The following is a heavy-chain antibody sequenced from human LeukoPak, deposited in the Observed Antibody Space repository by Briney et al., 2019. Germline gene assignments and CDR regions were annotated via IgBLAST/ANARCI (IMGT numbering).Heavy chain of an antibody. Sequence: SGTLSLTCAVSGGSISSSNNWWSWVRQPPGKGLEWIGEINHSGSTNYNPSLKSRVTISVDTSKNQFSLKLSSVTAADTAVYYCARGLRVGYYGSGSRKTPSGYYYMDVWGKGTTVTVSS. CDR2: INHSGST. J-gene: IGHJ6*03. V-gene: IGHV4-4*02. CDR3: ARGLRVGYYGSGSRKTPSGYYYMDV. D-gene: IGHD3-10*01. CDR1: GGSISSSNNW.